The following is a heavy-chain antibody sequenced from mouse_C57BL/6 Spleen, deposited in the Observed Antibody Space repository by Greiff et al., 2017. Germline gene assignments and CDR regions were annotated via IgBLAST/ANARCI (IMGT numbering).Heavy chain of an antibody. Sequence: QVQLQQPGAELVRPGTSVKLSCKASGYTFTSYWMHWVKQRPGQGLEWIGVIDPSDSYTNYNQKFKGKATLTVDTSSSTAYMPLSSLTSEDSAVYYCAKGDFFDYWGQGTTLTVSS. CDR1: GYTFTSYW. D-gene: IGHD3-3*01. V-gene: IGHV1-59*01. CDR2: IDPSDSYT. J-gene: IGHJ2*01. CDR3: AKGDFFDY.